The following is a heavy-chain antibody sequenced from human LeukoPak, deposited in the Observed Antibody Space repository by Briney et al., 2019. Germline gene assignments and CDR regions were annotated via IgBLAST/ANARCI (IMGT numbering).Heavy chain of an antibody. CDR2: INQNGNEK. CDR1: GFTFRSYW. V-gene: IGHV3-7*04. J-gene: IGHJ4*02. D-gene: IGHD3-10*01. Sequence: GGSLRLPCAASGFTFRSYWMTRVRQAPGKGLEWVANINQNGNEKYYLDSVKGRFTVSGDNAKNSLYLQMTYLRAEDTAVYYCARVRGDYCFDYWGQGALVTVSS. CDR3: ARVRGDYCFDY.